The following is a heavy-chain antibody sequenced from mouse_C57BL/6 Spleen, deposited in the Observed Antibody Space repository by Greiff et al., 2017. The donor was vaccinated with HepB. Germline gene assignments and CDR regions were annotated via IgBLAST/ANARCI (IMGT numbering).Heavy chain of an antibody. J-gene: IGHJ1*03. V-gene: IGHV1-39*01. Sequence: EVQLQQSGPELVKPGASVKISCKASGYSFTDYNMNWVKQSNGKSLEWIGVINPNYGTTNYNQKFKGKATLTVDQSSSTAYMQLNSLTSEDSAVYYCASEIYYDLYWYFDVWGTGTTVTVSS. CDR1: GYSFTDYN. CDR2: INPNYGTT. CDR3: ASEIYYDLYWYFDV. D-gene: IGHD2-4*01.